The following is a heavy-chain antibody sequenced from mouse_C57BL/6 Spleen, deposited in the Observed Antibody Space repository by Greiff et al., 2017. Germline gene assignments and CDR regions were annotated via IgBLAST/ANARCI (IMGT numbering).Heavy chain of an antibody. CDR2: IYPGDGDT. CDR3: ARDGNYETWFAY. J-gene: IGHJ3*01. D-gene: IGHD2-1*01. V-gene: IGHV1-82*01. CDR1: GYAFSSSW. Sequence: QVQLKESGPELVKPGASVKISCKASGYAFSSSWMNWVKQRPGKGLEWIGRIYPGDGDTNYNGKFKGKATLTADKSSSTAYMQLSSLTSEDSAVYFCARDGNYETWFAYWGQGTLVTVSA.